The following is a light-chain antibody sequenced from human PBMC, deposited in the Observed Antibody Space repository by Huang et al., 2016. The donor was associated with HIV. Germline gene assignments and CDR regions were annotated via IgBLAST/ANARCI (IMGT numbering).Light chain of an antibody. CDR3: MQGTHWRWT. CDR2: KVS. CDR1: QSLAHSDGNTY. J-gene: IGKJ2*02. V-gene: IGKV2-30*02. Sequence: DIVMTQSPLSLPVTLGQPASISCRSSQSLAHSDGNTYLNWFQQRPGQSPRRLIYKVSTRDSGVPDRFSGRGSGTDFTLKISRVEAEDVGIYYCMQGTHWRWTFGQGTRLEIK.